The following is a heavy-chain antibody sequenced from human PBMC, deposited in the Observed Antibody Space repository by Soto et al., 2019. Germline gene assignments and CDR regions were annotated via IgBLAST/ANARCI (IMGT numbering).Heavy chain of an antibody. CDR1: RNSFIDYY. CDR2: IKSNSGGT. J-gene: IGHJ6*02. V-gene: IGHV1-2*02. CDR3: AREDYNWNDYYYYGMDV. D-gene: IGHD1-1*01. Sequence: QVELVQSGAEVRKPGASVKVSCKASRNSFIDYYIHWVRQAPGHGLEWMGWIKSNSGGTKYAQRFQGRVTMTRDTSISTIYMELSRLKCDDTAVYYCAREDYNWNDYYYYGMDVWGQGTTVIVSS.